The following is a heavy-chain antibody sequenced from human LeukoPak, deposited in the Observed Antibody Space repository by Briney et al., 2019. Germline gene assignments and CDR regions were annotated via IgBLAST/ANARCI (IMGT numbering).Heavy chain of an antibody. CDR3: ARGSRDSRHSSLDH. V-gene: IGHV3-23*01. J-gene: IGHJ4*02. D-gene: IGHD6-13*01. CDR1: GFTFSSYA. Sequence: GGSLRLSCAASGFTFSSYAMNWVRQAPGKGLEWVSVITDSGDNRNHADSVKGRFTISRDNSKNTLFLQMNSLRAEDTAIYYCARGSRDSRHSSLDHWGQGILVSVSS. CDR2: ITDSGDNR.